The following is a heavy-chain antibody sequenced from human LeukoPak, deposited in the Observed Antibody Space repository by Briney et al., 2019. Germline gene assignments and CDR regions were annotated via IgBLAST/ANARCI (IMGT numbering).Heavy chain of an antibody. CDR2: INSDGSST. CDR1: GFTFSSYW. CDR3: ARDGSVAGPDY. J-gene: IGHJ4*02. Sequence: GGSLRLSCAASGFTFSSYWTHWVRQAPGKGLVWVSRINSDGSSTSYADPVKGRFTISRDNAKNTLYLQMNSLRAEDTAVYYCARDGSVAGPDYWGQGTLVTVSS. D-gene: IGHD6-19*01. V-gene: IGHV3-74*01.